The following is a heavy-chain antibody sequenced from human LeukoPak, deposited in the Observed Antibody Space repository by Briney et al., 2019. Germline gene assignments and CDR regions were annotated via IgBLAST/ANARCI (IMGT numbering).Heavy chain of an antibody. V-gene: IGHV1-2*02. Sequence: ASVKVSCKASGYTFTGYYMHWVRQAPGQGLEWMGWINTNSGDTKYAQKFQVRVTMTRDTSISTAYMELSRLRSDDTAVYYCATQRGSYLWGTDFDYWGQGTLVTVSS. J-gene: IGHJ4*02. CDR1: GYTFTGYY. CDR3: ATQRGSYLWGTDFDY. D-gene: IGHD3-16*01. CDR2: INTNSGDT.